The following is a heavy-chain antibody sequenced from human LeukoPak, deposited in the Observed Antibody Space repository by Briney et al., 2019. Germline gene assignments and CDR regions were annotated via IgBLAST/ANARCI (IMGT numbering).Heavy chain of an antibody. J-gene: IGHJ3*02. CDR2: IFYTGIT. CDR1: GGSMNTYY. CDR3: ARDLAAARGGAFDI. D-gene: IGHD6-13*01. Sequence: SETLSLTCNVSGGSMNTYYWSWIRQPPGKGLEWIGYIFYTGITNYNPSLKSRVTISVDTSKNQFSLKLSSVTAADTAVYYCARDLAAARGGAFDIWGQGTMVTVSS. V-gene: IGHV4-59*12.